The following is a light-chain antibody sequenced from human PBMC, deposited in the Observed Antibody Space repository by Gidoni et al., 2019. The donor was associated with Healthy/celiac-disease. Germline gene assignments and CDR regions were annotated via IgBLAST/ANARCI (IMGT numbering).Light chain of an antibody. CDR3: QVWDSSSDHPYV. CDR2: YDS. J-gene: IGLJ1*01. CDR1: NIGSKS. V-gene: IGLV3-21*04. Sequence: SYVLTQPPSVSVAPGKPARITCGGNNIGSKSVHWYQQKPGQAPVLVIYYDSDRPSGIPERFSGSNSGNTATLTISRVKAGDEADYYCQVWDSSSDHPYVFGTGTKVTVL.